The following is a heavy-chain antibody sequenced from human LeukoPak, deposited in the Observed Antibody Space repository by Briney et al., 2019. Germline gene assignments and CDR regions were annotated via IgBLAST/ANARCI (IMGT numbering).Heavy chain of an antibody. D-gene: IGHD3-10*01. CDR1: GFTFSNYA. CDR2: VSYDGGNE. V-gene: IGHV3-30*04. J-gene: IGHJ5*02. Sequence: GGSLRLSCAASGFTFSNYAMHWVRQAPGKGLEWVTVVSYDGGNEYYADSVKGRFTISRDNSKNTLYLQMNSLRAEDTAVYYCAKDAGFYGSGSSWFDPWGQGTLVTVSS. CDR3: AKDAGFYGSGSSWFDP.